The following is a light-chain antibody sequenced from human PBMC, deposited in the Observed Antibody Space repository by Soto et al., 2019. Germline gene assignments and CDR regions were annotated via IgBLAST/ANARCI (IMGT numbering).Light chain of an antibody. V-gene: IGKV1-5*01. J-gene: IGKJ1*01. Sequence: DIQMTQSPSTLSASVGDRVTITCRASQSISSWLAWYQQKPGKAPKLLIYDASSLESGVPSRFSGSGSGTEFTLTISSLQPDEFATYYCQQYNSYSWTVGQGTKVDIK. CDR2: DAS. CDR3: QQYNSYSWT. CDR1: QSISSW.